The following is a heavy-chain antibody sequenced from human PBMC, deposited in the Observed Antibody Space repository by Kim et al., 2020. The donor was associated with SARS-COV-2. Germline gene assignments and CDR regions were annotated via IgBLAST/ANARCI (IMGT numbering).Heavy chain of an antibody. CDR3: TRDLGWILCDY. CDR2: INTDGSFT. J-gene: IGHJ4*02. D-gene: IGHD3-9*01. CDR1: GFNFGDHL. V-gene: IGHV3-74*01. Sequence: GGSLRLSCVASGFNFGDHLMHWVRLLPGKGLEWVSRINTDGSFTVNADSVKGRFTVSRDNARNTLYLQMNSLRVEDTAVYYCTRDLGWILCDYCGQGTLV.